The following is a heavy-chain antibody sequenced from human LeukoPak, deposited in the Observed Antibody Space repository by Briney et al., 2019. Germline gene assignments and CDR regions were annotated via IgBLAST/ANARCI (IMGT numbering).Heavy chain of an antibody. Sequence: ASVKVSCKASGYTFTSYAMNWVRQAPGQGLEWMGWINTNTGNPTYAQGFTGRFVFSLDTSVSTAYLQISSLKAEDTAVYYCARGFPILTYYYGSGSYIPKMYYFDYWGQGTLVTVSS. D-gene: IGHD3-10*01. CDR1: GYTFTSYA. J-gene: IGHJ4*02. CDR2: INTNTGNP. V-gene: IGHV7-4-1*02. CDR3: ARGFPILTYYYGSGSYIPKMYYFDY.